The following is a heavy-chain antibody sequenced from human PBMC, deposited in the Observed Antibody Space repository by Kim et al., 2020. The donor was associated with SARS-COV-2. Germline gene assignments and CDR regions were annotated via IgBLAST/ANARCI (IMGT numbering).Heavy chain of an antibody. J-gene: IGHJ2*01. D-gene: IGHD4-4*01. CDR3: ARSQAYPRPTHSTLKWNWYFDL. CDR2: IYFNGNT. CDR1: GDSIRGGDYY. V-gene: IGHV4-31*02. Sequence: SETLSLTCTVSGDSIRGGDYYWTWIRQRPGKGLEFIGYIYFNGNTQYNPSLQSRLTMAIDTSNSQFSLRLTSVTAADTAVYYCARSQAYPRPTHSTLKWNWYFDLWGRGTLVTVSS.